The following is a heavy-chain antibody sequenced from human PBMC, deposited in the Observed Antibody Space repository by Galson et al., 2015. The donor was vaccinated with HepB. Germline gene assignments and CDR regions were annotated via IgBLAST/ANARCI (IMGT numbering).Heavy chain of an antibody. CDR3: ARVEVVPAAILGWFDP. CDR2: IIPIFGTA. V-gene: IGHV1-69*13. J-gene: IGHJ5*02. CDR1: GGTFSSYA. D-gene: IGHD2-2*01. Sequence: SVKVSCKASGGTFSSYAISWVRQAPGQGLEWMGGIIPIFGTANYAQKFQGRVTITADESTSTAYMELSSLRSEDTAVYYCARVEVVPAAILGWFDPWGQGTLVTVSS.